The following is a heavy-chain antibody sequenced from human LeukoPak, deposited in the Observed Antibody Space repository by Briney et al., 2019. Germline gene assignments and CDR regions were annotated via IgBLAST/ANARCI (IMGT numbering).Heavy chain of an antibody. D-gene: IGHD1-26*01. Sequence: GGSLRLSCAASGFTFSSYGMHWVRQAPGKGLEWVAAISYDGSNIHYVDSVQGRFTISRDNSKNTPYLQMNSLRAEDTAVYYCAKDRYSGSYLQTGPCAHWGQGTLVTVSS. CDR3: AKDRYSGSYLQTGPCAH. CDR2: ISYDGSNI. J-gene: IGHJ4*02. V-gene: IGHV3-30*18. CDR1: GFTFSSYG.